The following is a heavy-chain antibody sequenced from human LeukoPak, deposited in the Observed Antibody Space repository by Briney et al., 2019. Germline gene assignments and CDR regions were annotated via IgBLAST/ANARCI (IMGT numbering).Heavy chain of an antibody. D-gene: IGHD3-22*01. J-gene: IGHJ4*02. CDR2: ISYDGSNK. CDR1: GFTFSSYG. V-gene: IGHV3-30*18. Sequence: GGSLRLSCAASGFTFSSYGMHWVRQAPGKGLEWVAVISYDGSNKYYADSVKGRFTISRDNSKNTMYLQMNSLRAEDTAVYYCAKGRYYDSSGYPHFDYWGQGTLVTVSS. CDR3: AKGRYYDSSGYPHFDY.